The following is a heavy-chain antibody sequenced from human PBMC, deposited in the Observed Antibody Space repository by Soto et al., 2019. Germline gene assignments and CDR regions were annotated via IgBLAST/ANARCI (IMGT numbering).Heavy chain of an antibody. J-gene: IGHJ4*02. CDR1: GFTFRSYD. CDR2: ISSTSTYT. D-gene: IGHD6-19*01. V-gene: IGHV3-21*01. CDR3: ARDLALAGNY. Sequence: GGSLRLSCAASGFTFRSYDMNWVRQTQEKGLEWVSSISSTSTYTHYADSVKGRFTISRDNANNSLFLQMNSLRAEDTAIYYCARDLALAGNYWGQGALVTVSS.